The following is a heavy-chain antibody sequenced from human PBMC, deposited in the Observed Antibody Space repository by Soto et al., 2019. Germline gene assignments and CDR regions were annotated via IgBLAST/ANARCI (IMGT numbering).Heavy chain of an antibody. CDR3: AKGDGYHTSFVKIDY. CDR2: ISGSGGST. D-gene: IGHD5-12*01. J-gene: IGHJ4*02. Sequence: EVQLLESWGGLVQPGGSLRLSCAASGFTFSSYAMSWVRQAPGKGLEWVSAISGSGGSTYYADSVKGRFTISRDNSKNTVSLQMSSLRAEDTAVYYCAKGDGYHTSFVKIDYWGQGSLVTVSS. V-gene: IGHV3-23*01. CDR1: GFTFSSYA.